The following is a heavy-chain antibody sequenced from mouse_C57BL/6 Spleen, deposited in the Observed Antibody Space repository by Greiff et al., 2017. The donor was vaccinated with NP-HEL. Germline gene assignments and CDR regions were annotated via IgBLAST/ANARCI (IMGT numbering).Heavy chain of an antibody. Sequence: QVQLQQSGAELVRPGASVTLSCKASGYTFTDYEMHWVKQTPVHGLEWIGAIDPETGGTAYNQKFKGKAILTADKSSSTAYMELRSLTSEDSAVYYCTRFYDGYYDHAMDYWGQGTSVTVSS. CDR3: TRFYDGYYDHAMDY. D-gene: IGHD2-3*01. CDR1: GYTFTDYE. J-gene: IGHJ4*01. CDR2: IDPETGGT. V-gene: IGHV1-15*01.